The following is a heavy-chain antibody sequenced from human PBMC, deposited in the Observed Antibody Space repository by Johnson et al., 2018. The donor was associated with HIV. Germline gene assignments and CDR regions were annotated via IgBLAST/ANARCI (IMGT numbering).Heavy chain of an antibody. CDR1: GFTFSSNY. J-gene: IGHJ3*02. CDR2: ISWNSGSI. D-gene: IGHD3-22*01. V-gene: IGHV3-9*01. CDR3: ARDYYDSSGYHHAFDI. Sequence: VQLVESGGGVVQPGRSLRLSCAASGFTFSSNYMSWVRQAPGKGLEWVSGISWNSGSIGYADSVKGRFSISRDNAKNSLYLQMNSLRAGDTALYYCARDYYDSSGYHHAFDIWGQGTMVTVSS.